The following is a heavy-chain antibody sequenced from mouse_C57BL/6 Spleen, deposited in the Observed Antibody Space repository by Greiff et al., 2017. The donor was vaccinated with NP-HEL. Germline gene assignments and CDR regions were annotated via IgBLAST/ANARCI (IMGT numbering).Heavy chain of an antibody. V-gene: IGHV1-82*01. Sequence: QVQLKESGPELVKPGASVKISCKASGYAFSSSWMNWVKQRPGKGLEWIGRIYPGDGDTNYNGKFKGKATLTADKSSSTAYMQLSSLTSEDSAVYFCARPIYYDYDGFAYWGQGTLVTVSA. CDR3: ARPIYYDYDGFAY. D-gene: IGHD2-4*01. CDR2: IYPGDGDT. J-gene: IGHJ3*01. CDR1: GYAFSSSW.